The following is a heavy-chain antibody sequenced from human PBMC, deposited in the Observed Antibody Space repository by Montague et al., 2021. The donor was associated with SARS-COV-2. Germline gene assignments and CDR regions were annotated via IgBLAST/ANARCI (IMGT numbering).Heavy chain of an antibody. CDR1: GTSFSGYY. J-gene: IGHJ6*03. CDR2: INHGGST. CDR3: ARLRDGVVPSPILGVGPYYTYCYLDV. D-gene: IGHD3-10*01. V-gene: IGHV4-34*01. Sequence: SETLSLTCAVHGTSFSGYYWNWIRQPPGKGLEWIGEINHGGSTKYSPSLKSRLTITADTYKNQFPLKLTSVAAADTAVYYCARLRDGVVPSPILGVGPYYTYCYLDVWGRGTTVTVSS.